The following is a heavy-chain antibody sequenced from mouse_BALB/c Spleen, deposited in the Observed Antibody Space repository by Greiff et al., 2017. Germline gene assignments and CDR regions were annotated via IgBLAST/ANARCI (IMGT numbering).Heavy chain of an antibody. D-gene: IGHD2-3*01. J-gene: IGHJ2*01. CDR3: ARYGYYPYYFDY. Sequence: EGQLQQAGPSLVKPSQTPSPTCFFTGDSITSVYWNWIRKFPGNKLEYMGYISYSGSTYYNPSLKSRISITRDTSKNQYYLQLNSVTTEDTATYYCARYGYYPYYFDYWGQGTTLTVSS. V-gene: IGHV3-8*02. CDR2: ISYSGST. CDR1: GDSITSVY.